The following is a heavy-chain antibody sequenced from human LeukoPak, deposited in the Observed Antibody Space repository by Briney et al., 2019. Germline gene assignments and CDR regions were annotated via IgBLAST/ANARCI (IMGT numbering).Heavy chain of an antibody. CDR3: ARDRLWFGELTS. CDR1: GFTFDDYA. Sequence: GGSLRLSCAASGFTFDDYAMHWVRQAPGKGLEWVSLISGDGGSTYYADSVKGRFTISRDNSKNTLYLQMNSLRAEDTAVYYCARDRLWFGELTSWGQGTLVTVSS. CDR2: ISGDGGST. D-gene: IGHD3-10*01. J-gene: IGHJ5*02. V-gene: IGHV3-43*02.